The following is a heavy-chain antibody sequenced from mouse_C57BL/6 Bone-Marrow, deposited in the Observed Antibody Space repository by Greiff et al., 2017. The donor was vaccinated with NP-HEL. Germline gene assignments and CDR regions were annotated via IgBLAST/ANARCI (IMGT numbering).Heavy chain of an antibody. CDR2: INPNNGGT. CDR3: ANPYYGSSPGYFDV. J-gene: IGHJ1*03. V-gene: IGHV1-26*01. Sequence: EVQLQQSGPELVKPGASVKISCKASGYTFTDYYMNWVKQSHGKSLEWIGDINPNNGGTSYNQKFKGKATLTVDKSSSTAYMELRSLTSEDSAVYYCANPYYGSSPGYFDVWGTGTTVTVSS. D-gene: IGHD1-1*01. CDR1: GYTFTDYY.